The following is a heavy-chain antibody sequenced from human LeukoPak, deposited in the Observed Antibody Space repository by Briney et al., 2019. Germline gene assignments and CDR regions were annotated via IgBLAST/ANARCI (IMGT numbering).Heavy chain of an antibody. V-gene: IGHV4-39*01. Sequence: SETLSLTCIVSGGSVSSTSHYWGWIRQPPGKGLEWIGSMYYSGSTWYNSSLTSRVTISVDTHKNRFSLRLNSVTAADTALYYCARQSALGADYWGQGTLVIVSS. D-gene: IGHD3-16*01. J-gene: IGHJ4*02. CDR2: MYYSGST. CDR1: GGSVSSTSHY. CDR3: ARQSALGADY.